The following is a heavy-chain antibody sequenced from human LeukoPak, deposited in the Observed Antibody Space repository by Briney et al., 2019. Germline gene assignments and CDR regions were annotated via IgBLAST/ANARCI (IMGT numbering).Heavy chain of an antibody. CDR2: IYYSGST. V-gene: IGHV4-61*01. J-gene: IGHJ4*02. CDR1: GGSISINSYY. D-gene: IGHD3-10*01. CDR3: ARVGTYGLGSYLSWLDY. Sequence: PSETLSLTCTVSGGSISINSYYWSWIRQPPGKGLEWIGYIYYSGSTNYNPSLKSRVTISVDTSKNQFSLKLSSVTAADTAVYYCARVGTYGLGSYLSWLDYWGQGTLVTVSS.